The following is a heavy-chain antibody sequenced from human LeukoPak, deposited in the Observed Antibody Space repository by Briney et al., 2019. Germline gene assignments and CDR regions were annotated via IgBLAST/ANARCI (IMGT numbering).Heavy chain of an antibody. CDR3: ARDSRSKGFDY. V-gene: IGHV4-31*03. CDR2: IYYSGST. J-gene: IGHJ4*02. CDR1: GGSISSGGYY. D-gene: IGHD3-10*01. Sequence: SQTLSLTCTVSGGSISSGGYYWSWIRQHPGKGLEWIGHIYYSGSTYYNPSLKSRVTISVDTSKNQFSLKLSSVTAADTAVYYCARDSRSKGFDYWGQGTLVTVSS.